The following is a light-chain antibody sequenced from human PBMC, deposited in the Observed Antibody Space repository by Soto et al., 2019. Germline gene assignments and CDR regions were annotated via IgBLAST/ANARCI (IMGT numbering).Light chain of an antibody. J-gene: IGLJ1*01. CDR3: TSYTSSSTL. CDR1: SSDVGDYNY. Sequence: QSALTQPASVSGSPGQSITISSTGTSSDVGDYNYVSWYQKHPGKATKLMLYDVSNRPSGISNRVSGSKSGNPASLTISGLQAEDGADYYCTSYTSSSTLFGTGTKLIVL. V-gene: IGLV2-14*01. CDR2: DVS.